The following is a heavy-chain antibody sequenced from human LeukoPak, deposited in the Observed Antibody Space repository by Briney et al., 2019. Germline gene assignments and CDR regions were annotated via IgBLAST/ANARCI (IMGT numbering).Heavy chain of an antibody. CDR3: AKDRATYYDISYYFDY. CDR1: GFTFSSYG. CDR2: ISYDGSNK. J-gene: IGHJ4*02. D-gene: IGHD3-9*01. Sequence: GGSLRLSCAASGFTFSSYGMHWDRQAPGKGLEWVAVISYDGSNKYYADSVKGRFTISRDNSKNTLYLQMNSLRAEDTAVYYCAKDRATYYDISYYFDYWGQGTLVTVSS. V-gene: IGHV3-30*18.